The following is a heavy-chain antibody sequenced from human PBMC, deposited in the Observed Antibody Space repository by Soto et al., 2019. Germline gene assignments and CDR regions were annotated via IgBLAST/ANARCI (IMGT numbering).Heavy chain of an antibody. CDR1: GFTFSSYS. Sequence: GALRLFCAASGFTFSSYSMNWVRQAPGKGLEWVSSISSSSGHIYYADSLKGRFTISRDNAKNSLYLQMNSLRAEDTAVYYCTRHWLATREFDYWGQGPRVTVST. CDR3: TRHWLATREFDY. CDR2: ISSSSGHI. D-gene: IGHD1-26*01. J-gene: IGHJ4*02. V-gene: IGHV3-21*01.